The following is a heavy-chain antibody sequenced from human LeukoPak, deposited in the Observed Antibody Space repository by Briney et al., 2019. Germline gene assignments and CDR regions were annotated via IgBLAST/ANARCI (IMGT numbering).Heavy chain of an antibody. V-gene: IGHV4-30-2*01. CDR2: IYHSGST. CDR1: GGSISSGGYS. D-gene: IGHD2-2*01. Sequence: PSETLSLTCAVSGGSISSGGYSWSWIRQPPGKGLEWIGYIYHSGSTYYNPSLKSRVTISVDRSKNQCSLKLSSVTAADTAVYYCARGLVPASRFDSWGQGTLVTVSS. J-gene: IGHJ4*02. CDR3: ARGLVPASRFDS.